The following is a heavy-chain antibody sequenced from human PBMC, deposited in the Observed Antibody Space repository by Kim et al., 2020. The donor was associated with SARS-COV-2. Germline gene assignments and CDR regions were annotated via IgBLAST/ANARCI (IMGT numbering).Heavy chain of an antibody. V-gene: IGHV1-18*01. D-gene: IGHD3-16*01. Sequence: ASVKVSCKASGYTFSNYGITWVRQAPGQGLEWMGWISAYNGDTNYAQKLQDRVTMTTDTSTNTAYMELRSLRPDDTALYYCARDMAPRIVLWLYPLLFDYWGQGTLVTVAS. CDR1: GYTFSNYG. CDR3: ARDMAPRIVLWLYPLLFDY. J-gene: IGHJ4*02. CDR2: ISAYNGDT.